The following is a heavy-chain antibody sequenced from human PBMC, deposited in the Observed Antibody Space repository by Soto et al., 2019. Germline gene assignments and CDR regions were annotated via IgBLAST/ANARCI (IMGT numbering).Heavy chain of an antibody. D-gene: IGHD4-4*01. V-gene: IGHV3-30*18. CDR3: AKPQYSKPYYYYGMDV. CDR1: GFTFSSDG. CDR2: ISYDGRNK. Sequence: LRLSCPASGFTFSSDGMHWVRQAPGKGLEWVAVISYDGRNKYYADSVKGRFTISRDNPKNTLYLQMNSLRAEDTAVYPCAKPQYSKPYYYYGMDVWGQGTTVTVSS. J-gene: IGHJ6*02.